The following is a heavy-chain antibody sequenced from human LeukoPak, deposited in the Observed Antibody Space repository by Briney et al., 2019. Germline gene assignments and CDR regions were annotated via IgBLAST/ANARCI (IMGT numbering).Heavy chain of an antibody. CDR1: GFTFSSYS. CDR2: ISSISSTI. CDR3: ARDHIVVVPAAMRGDDYYYYYMDV. D-gene: IGHD2-2*01. Sequence: PGGSLRLSCAASGFTFSSYSMNWVRQAPGKGLEWVSYISSISSTIYYADSVKGRFTISRDNAKNSLYLQMNSLRAEDTAVYYCARDHIVVVPAAMRGDDYYYYYMDVWGKGTTVTVSS. V-gene: IGHV3-48*01. J-gene: IGHJ6*03.